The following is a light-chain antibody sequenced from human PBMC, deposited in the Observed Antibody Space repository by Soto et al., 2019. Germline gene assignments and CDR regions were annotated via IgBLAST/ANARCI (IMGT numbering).Light chain of an antibody. Sequence: EIVMTQSPATLSVSPGERATLSCRASQSVSNNLAWYQQKAGQAPRLLIYGASTRATGIPARFSGSGSGTEFTLTISSLQSEDFAVYYCQQYNNWPAWTFGQGTKVEIK. V-gene: IGKV3-15*01. CDR2: GAS. J-gene: IGKJ1*01. CDR1: QSVSNN. CDR3: QQYNNWPAWT.